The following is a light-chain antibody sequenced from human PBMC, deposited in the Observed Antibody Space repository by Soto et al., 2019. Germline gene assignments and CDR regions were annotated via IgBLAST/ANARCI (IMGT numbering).Light chain of an antibody. V-gene: IGKV1-5*01. CDR2: DDS. Sequence: DIQMTQFPSTLSASVGDRVTITCRASQTTNTWLAWYQQKPGTAPKLLIYDDSSLEGGVPSRFSASGSGTEFALTISSLQPDDRATYYYEQYISYQYTFGQGTKVEIK. CDR3: EQYISYQYT. CDR1: QTTNTW. J-gene: IGKJ2*01.